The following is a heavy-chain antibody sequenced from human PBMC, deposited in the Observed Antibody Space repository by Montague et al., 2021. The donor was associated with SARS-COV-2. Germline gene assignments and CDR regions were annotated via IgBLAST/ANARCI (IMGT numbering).Heavy chain of an antibody. CDR2: IYFSGSS. D-gene: IGHD2-15*01. Sequence: SETLSLTCTVSGDSVSSSGYYWGWIRQSPGKGLEWIGSIYFSGSSFYXPSLKSRVSISVDKSNNQFSLRLSSVTSADTAVYYCARHRRGGLIVDDPNGFDPWGQGTLVTVSS. CDR3: ARHRRGGLIVDDPNGFDP. V-gene: IGHV4-39*01. J-gene: IGHJ5*01. CDR1: GDSVSSSGYY.